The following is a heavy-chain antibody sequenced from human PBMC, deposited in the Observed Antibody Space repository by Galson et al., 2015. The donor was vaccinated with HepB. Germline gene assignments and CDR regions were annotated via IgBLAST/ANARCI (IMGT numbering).Heavy chain of an antibody. CDR2: IYYSGST. Sequence: TLSLTCTVSGGSISSGDYYWSWIRQPPGKGLEWIGYIYYSGSTYYNPSLKSRVTISVDTSKNQFSLKLSSVTAADTAVYYCARDPNATKGYSNVIVWGKGTTVTVSS. CDR1: GGSISSGDYY. D-gene: IGHD4-11*01. V-gene: IGHV4-30-4*01. CDR3: ARDPNATKGYSNVIV. J-gene: IGHJ6*04.